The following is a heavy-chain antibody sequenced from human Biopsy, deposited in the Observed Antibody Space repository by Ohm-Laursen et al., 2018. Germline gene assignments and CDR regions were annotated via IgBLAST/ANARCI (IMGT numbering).Heavy chain of an antibody. CDR1: GYTLTELS. Sequence: ASVKVSCKVSGYTLTELSIHWVRQTGGKGLEWIGGFDREERKTVYAEKLQGRVTMTRDTSTSTVYMELSSLRSEDTAVYYCARVLGKVGSSPKYFDYWGQGTLVTVSS. D-gene: IGHD6-6*01. CDR3: ARVLGKVGSSPKYFDY. CDR2: FDREERKT. V-gene: IGHV1-24*01. J-gene: IGHJ4*02.